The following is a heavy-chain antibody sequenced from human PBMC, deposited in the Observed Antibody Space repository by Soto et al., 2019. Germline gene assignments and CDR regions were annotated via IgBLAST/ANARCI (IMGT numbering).Heavy chain of an antibody. CDR1: GYTFTSYA. J-gene: IGHJ4*02. V-gene: IGHV1-3*01. Sequence: ASVKVSCKASGYTFTSYAMHWVRQAPGQRLEWMGWINAGNGNTKYSQKFQGRVTITRDTSASTAYMELSSLRSEDTAVYYCARVKVPAVYFDYWGQGTLVTVSS. CDR3: ARVKVPAVYFDY. D-gene: IGHD2-2*01. CDR2: INAGNGNT.